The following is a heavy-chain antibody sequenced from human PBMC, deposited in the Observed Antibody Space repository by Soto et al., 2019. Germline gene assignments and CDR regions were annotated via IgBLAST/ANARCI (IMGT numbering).Heavy chain of an antibody. CDR3: ARGGGVYDFWSGYFGSYYFDY. CDR2: INPNSGGT. Sequence: GASVKVSCKASGYTFTGYYMHWVRQAPGQGLEWMGWINPNSGGTNYAQKFQGWVTMTRDTSTSTAYMELSRLRSDDTAVYYCARGGGVYDFWSGYFGSYYFDYWGQGTLVTVSS. CDR1: GYTFTGYY. D-gene: IGHD3-3*01. J-gene: IGHJ4*02. V-gene: IGHV1-2*04.